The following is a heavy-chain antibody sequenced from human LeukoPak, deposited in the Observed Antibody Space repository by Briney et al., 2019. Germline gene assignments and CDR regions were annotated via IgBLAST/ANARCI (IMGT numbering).Heavy chain of an antibody. CDR3: ARTRGGFITMVRGVTHKAYYMDV. CDR2: VSTSGVGT. Sequence: GGSLRLSCAASGFTFSSYAMSWIRQAPGKGLEWVSSVSTSGVGTYYADSVRGRFTISRDNAKNSLYLQMNSLRAEDTAVYYCARTRGGFITMVRGVTHKAYYMDVWGKGTTVTISS. D-gene: IGHD3-10*01. J-gene: IGHJ6*03. V-gene: IGHV3-23*01. CDR1: GFTFSSYA.